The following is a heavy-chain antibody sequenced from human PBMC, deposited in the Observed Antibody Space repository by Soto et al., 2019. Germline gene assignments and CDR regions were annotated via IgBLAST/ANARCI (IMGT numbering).Heavy chain of an antibody. V-gene: IGHV4-31*03. J-gene: IGHJ4*02. CDR1: GGSISSGGYY. Sequence: SETLSLTCTVSGGSISSGGYYWSWIRQHPGKGLEWIGYIYYSGSTYYNPSLKSRVTISVDTSKNQFSLKLSSVTAADTAVYYCASWGLVAATTSTIDYWGQGNLVTVSS. CDR3: ASWGLVAATTSTIDY. CDR2: IYYSGST. D-gene: IGHD1-26*01.